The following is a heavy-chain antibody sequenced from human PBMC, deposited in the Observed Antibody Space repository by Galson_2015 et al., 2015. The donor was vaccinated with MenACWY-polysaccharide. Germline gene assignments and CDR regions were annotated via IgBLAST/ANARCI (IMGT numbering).Heavy chain of an antibody. CDR2: ISNGSDTA. Sequence: SLRLSCAASGFNFSIYVMTWVRQAPGKGLEWVSAISNGSDTAYYTDSVKGRFTISRDNSKDTLHLQMDSLRAEDTGVYYCVKGGWADNWGQGTLVTVSS. CDR3: VKGGWADN. D-gene: IGHD1-26*01. CDR1: GFNFSIYV. J-gene: IGHJ4*02. V-gene: IGHV3-23*01.